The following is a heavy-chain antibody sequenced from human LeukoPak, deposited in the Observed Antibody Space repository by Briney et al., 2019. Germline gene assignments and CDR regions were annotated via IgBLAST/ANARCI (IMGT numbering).Heavy chain of an antibody. CDR1: GYTFTGYY. V-gene: IGHV1-2*02. CDR3: ARGDAANYYDSSGYSSLDY. CDR2: INPNSGGT. J-gene: IGHJ4*02. D-gene: IGHD3-22*01. Sequence: ASVKVSCKASGYTFTGYYMHWVRQAPGQELEWMGWINPNSGGTNYAQKFQGRVTMTRDTSISTAYMELSRLRSDDTAVYYCARGDAANYYDSSGYSSLDYWGQGTLVTVSS.